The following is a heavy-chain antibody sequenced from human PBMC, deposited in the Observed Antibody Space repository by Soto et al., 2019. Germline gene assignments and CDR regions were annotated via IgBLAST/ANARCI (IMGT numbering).Heavy chain of an antibody. CDR2: INHSGST. V-gene: IGHV4-34*01. D-gene: IGHD4-4*01. CDR3: ARNGPITVTTSHYYYYGMDV. J-gene: IGHJ6*02. CDR1: GGSFSGYY. Sequence: PSETLSLTCAVYGGSFSGYYWSWIRQPPGKGLEWIGEINHSGSTNYNPSLKSRVTISVDTSKNQFSLKLSSVTAADTAVYYCARNGPITVTTSHYYYYGMDVWGQGTTVTVSS.